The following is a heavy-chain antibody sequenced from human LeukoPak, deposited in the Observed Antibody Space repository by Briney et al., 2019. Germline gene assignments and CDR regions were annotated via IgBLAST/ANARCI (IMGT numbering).Heavy chain of an antibody. Sequence: GRSLRLSCAASGFTFSNYAMHWVRQAPGKGLEWVALISNDGNNKYYADSVKGRFTISRDTSKNTLYLQMDSLKPEDTAVYYCGRGEDQYYYYGMDVWGQGTTVTVSS. CDR2: ISNDGNNK. V-gene: IGHV3-30-3*01. CDR1: GFTFSNYA. J-gene: IGHJ6*02. CDR3: GRGEDQYYYYGMDV. D-gene: IGHD1-26*01.